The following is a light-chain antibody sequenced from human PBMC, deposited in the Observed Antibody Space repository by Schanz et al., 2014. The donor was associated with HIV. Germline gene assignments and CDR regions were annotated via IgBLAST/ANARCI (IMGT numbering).Light chain of an antibody. Sequence: EIVLTQSPVILSLSPGERATLSCRASQSVSSYLAWYQQKPGQAPRLLIYGASSRATGIPARFSGTGSGTDFTLTISNLEPEDFAIYYCQQRSNWPPLTFGGGTKVEIK. CDR3: QQRSNWPPLT. CDR2: GAS. J-gene: IGKJ4*01. V-gene: IGKV3-11*01. CDR1: QSVSSY.